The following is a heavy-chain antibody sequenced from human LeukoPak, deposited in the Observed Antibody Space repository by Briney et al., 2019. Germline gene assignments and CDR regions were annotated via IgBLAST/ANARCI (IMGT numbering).Heavy chain of an antibody. CDR2: INPNSGGT. CDR3: ARVSSWPKNFDY. Sequence: ASVKVSCKASGYSFTAYYMHWVRQAPGQGLEWMGSINPNSGGTNYAQKLQGRVTMTRETSISTASMELSSLRPDDTAVYYCARVSSWPKNFDYWGQGTLVTVSS. J-gene: IGHJ4*02. D-gene: IGHD6-13*01. V-gene: IGHV1-2*02. CDR1: GYSFTAYY.